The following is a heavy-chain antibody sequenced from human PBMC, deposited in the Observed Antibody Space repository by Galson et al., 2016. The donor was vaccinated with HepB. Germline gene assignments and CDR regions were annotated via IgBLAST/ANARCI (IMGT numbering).Heavy chain of an antibody. V-gene: IGHV5-10-1*01. J-gene: IGHJ5*02. Sequence: QSGAEAKKPGESLRISCKGSGYRFTSYWISCAREMPGLALAWQTTVDRSDAYTNYSPSSQGHVTISADKAISTAHLQWSSVKASDTAMYYWTRQVGRPTNNWFDPWGQGTLVTVSS. CDR3: TRQVGRPTNNWFDP. D-gene: IGHD1-26*01. CDR1: GYRFTSYW. CDR2: VDRSDAYT.